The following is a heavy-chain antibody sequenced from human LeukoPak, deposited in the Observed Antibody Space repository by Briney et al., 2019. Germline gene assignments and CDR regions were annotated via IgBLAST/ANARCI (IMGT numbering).Heavy chain of an antibody. CDR2: ISSTGSTI. Sequence: GGSLRLSCAASGFTFDDYAMHWVRQAPGKGLEWVSYISSTGSTIYYADSVKGRFTISRDNAKNSLYLQMNSLRAEDTAVYYCARASSGWYNWFDPWGQGTLVTVSS. J-gene: IGHJ5*02. CDR3: ARASSGWYNWFDP. D-gene: IGHD6-19*01. CDR1: GFTFDDYA. V-gene: IGHV3-48*03.